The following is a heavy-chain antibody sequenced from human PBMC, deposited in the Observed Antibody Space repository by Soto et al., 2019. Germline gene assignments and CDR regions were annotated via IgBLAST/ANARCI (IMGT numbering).Heavy chain of an antibody. J-gene: IGHJ4*02. Sequence: SVKVSCKASGGTFSSYAISWVRQAPGQGLEWMGGIIPIFGTANYAQKFQGRVTITADESTSTAYMELSSLRSEDTAVYYCARGPSGYDYVWGSYRSFDYWGQGTLVTVSS. CDR2: IIPIFGTA. V-gene: IGHV1-69*13. D-gene: IGHD3-16*02. CDR3: ARGPSGYDYVWGSYRSFDY. CDR1: GGTFSSYA.